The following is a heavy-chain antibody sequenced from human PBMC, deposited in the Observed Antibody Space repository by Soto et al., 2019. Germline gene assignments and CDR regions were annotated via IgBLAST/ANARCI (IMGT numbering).Heavy chain of an antibody. CDR1: GGSISSYY. CDR3: ARAGSSSSRYYYYGMDV. Sequence: SETLSLTCTVSGGSISSYYWSWIRQPPGKGLEWIGYIYYSGSTNYNPSLKSRVTISVDTSKNQFSLKLSSVTAADTAVYYCARAGSSSSRYYYYGMDVWGQGTTVT. V-gene: IGHV4-59*01. D-gene: IGHD6-6*01. J-gene: IGHJ6*02. CDR2: IYYSGST.